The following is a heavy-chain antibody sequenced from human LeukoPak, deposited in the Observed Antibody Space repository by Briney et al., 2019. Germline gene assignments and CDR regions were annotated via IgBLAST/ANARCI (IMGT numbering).Heavy chain of an antibody. CDR1: GFTFSSYG. D-gene: IGHD6-6*01. V-gene: IGHV3-33*01. J-gene: IGHJ4*02. Sequence: PGGSLSLSCAASGFTFSSYGMHWVRQAPGKGLEWVAVIWYDGSNKYYADSVKGRFTISRDNSKNTLYLQMNSLRAEDTAVYYCARAPYSSSSWIGYFDYWGQGTLVTVSS. CDR3: ARAPYSSSSWIGYFDY. CDR2: IWYDGSNK.